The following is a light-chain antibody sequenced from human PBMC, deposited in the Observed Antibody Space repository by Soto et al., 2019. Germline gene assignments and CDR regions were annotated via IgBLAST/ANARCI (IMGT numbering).Light chain of an antibody. CDR2: EVS. V-gene: IGLV2-14*01. CDR3: SSYRVSSTPVI. J-gene: IGLJ2*01. CDR1: SCDVGGYNF. Sequence: QSALTQPASASGSPGQSITISCTGTSCDVGGYNFVSWYQQFPGKAPKLMIYEVSNRPSGVSNRFSGSKSGNTASLTVCGLQAEDEADYYCSSYRVSSTPVIFGGGTKLTVL.